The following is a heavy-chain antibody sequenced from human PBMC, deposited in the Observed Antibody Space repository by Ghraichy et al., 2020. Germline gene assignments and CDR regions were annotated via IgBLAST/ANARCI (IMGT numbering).Heavy chain of an antibody. CDR3: ARQPAATMREFAFDY. V-gene: IGHV4-39*01. Sequence: SETLSLTCTVSGGSISSSSHYWGWIRQPPGKGLEWIGSIYYSGSTYYNPSLKSRVTMSVDTSKNQFSLNLRSVTAADTAVYYCARQPAATMREFAFDYWGQGTLVSVSS. CDR1: GGSISSSSHY. J-gene: IGHJ4*02. CDR2: IYYSGST. D-gene: IGHD2-15*01.